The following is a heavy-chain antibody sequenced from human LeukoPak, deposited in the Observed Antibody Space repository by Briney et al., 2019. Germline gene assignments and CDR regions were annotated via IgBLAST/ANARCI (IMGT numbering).Heavy chain of an antibody. CDR3: ARDLEILTNYYKGYFDY. Sequence: GGSLRLSCAASGFTFSSYSMNWVRQAPGKGLEWVSSISSSSSYIYYADSVKGRFTISRDNAENSLDLQMNSLRVEDTAVYFCARDLEILTNYYKGYFDYWGQGILVTVSS. CDR1: GFTFSSYS. D-gene: IGHD3-9*01. V-gene: IGHV3-21*01. CDR2: ISSSSSYI. J-gene: IGHJ4*02.